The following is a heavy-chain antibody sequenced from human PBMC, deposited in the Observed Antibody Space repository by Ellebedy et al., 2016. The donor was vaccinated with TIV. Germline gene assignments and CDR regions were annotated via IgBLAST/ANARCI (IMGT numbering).Heavy chain of an antibody. CDR1: GFTFGDYS. J-gene: IGHJ5*02. CDR2: IRRNADGGTA. V-gene: IGHV3-49*03. D-gene: IGHD2-2*01. CDR3: IRGHCSSSTCSP. Sequence: GESLKIPCAGPGFTFGDYSVSWFRQAPGKGLEWVGFIRRNADGGTAEYAASVKDRFTISRDDSKSIAFLQMNSLKTEDTAIYYCIRGHCSSSTCSPWGQGILVTVSS.